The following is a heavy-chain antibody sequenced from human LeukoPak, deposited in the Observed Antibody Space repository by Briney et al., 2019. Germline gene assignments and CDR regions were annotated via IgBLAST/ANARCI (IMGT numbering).Heavy chain of an antibody. V-gene: IGHV3-15*01. CDR1: GFTFSSYS. CDR2: IKSKTDGGTT. J-gene: IGHJ6*03. CDR3: TTDLRGWFGEKGYYYMDV. D-gene: IGHD3-10*01. Sequence: GGSLRLSCAASGFTFSSYSMNWVRQAPGKGLEWVGRIKSKTDGGTTDYAAPVKGRFTISRDDSKNTLYLQMNSLKTEDTAVYYCTTDLRGWFGEKGYYYMDVWGKGTTVTISS.